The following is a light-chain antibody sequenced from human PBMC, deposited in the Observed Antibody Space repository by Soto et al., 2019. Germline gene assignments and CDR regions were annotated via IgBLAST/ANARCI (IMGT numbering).Light chain of an antibody. CDR1: QSVSDW. Sequence: DIQVTQSPSTLSASVGDRVTITCRASQSVSDWLAWYQQKPGKAPKILIYKASSLESGVPSRFSGSGSGTEFTLTISSLRPDDFATYYCQQYNSYPLPFGGGTKAAIK. V-gene: IGKV1-5*03. CDR3: QQYNSYPLP. CDR2: KAS. J-gene: IGKJ4*01.